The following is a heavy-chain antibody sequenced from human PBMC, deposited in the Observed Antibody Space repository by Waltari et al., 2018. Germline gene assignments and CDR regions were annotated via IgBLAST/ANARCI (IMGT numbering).Heavy chain of an antibody. Sequence: QVQLQESGPGLVKPSETLSLTCTVSGGSISSYYWSWIRQPPGKGLEWIGYIYYSGSTNSNPSLKSRVTISVDTSKNQFSLKLSSVTAADTAVYYCARGRTSLGWFDPWGQGTLVTVSS. V-gene: IGHV4-59*01. D-gene: IGHD2-2*01. CDR1: GGSISSYY. J-gene: IGHJ5*02. CDR2: IYYSGST. CDR3: ARGRTSLGWFDP.